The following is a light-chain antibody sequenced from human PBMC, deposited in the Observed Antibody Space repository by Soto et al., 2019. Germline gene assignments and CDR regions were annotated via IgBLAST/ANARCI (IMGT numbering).Light chain of an antibody. V-gene: IGLV2-14*01. J-gene: IGLJ1*01. CDR3: SSYTSSSTPYV. CDR2: DVS. Sequence: QSVLTQPASLSGAPGQSITISCPGTSSDVGGYNYVSWYQQHPGKAPKLMIYDVSNRPSGVSNRFSGSKSGNTASLTISGLQAEDEADYYCSSYTSSSTPYVFGTGTKVTVL. CDR1: SSDVGGYNY.